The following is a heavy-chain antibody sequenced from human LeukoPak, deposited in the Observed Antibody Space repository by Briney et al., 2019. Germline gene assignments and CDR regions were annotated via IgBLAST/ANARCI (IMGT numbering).Heavy chain of an antibody. CDR3: TKDILPRYSSSSGFDY. J-gene: IGHJ4*02. CDR1: GFSFDDYV. V-gene: IGHV3-43*02. CDR2: ISGDGVST. D-gene: IGHD6-6*01. Sequence: PGGSLRLSCAASGFSFDDYVVHWVRQPPGQGLEWVSLISGDGVSTYYADSVKGRFTISRDNSKNSLYLQMNSLRTEDTALYYCTKDILPRYSSSSGFDYWGQGTLVTVSS.